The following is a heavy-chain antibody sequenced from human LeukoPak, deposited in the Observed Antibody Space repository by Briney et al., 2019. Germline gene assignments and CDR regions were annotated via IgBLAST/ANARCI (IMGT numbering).Heavy chain of an antibody. CDR2: INHSGST. CDR3: ARFLRKEAGAYFDY. V-gene: IGHV4-34*01. Sequence: SETLSLTCAVYGGSFSGYYWSWIRQPPGKGLEWIGEINHSGSTNYNPSLKSRVTISVDTSKNQFSLKLSSVTAADTAVYYCARFLRKEAGAYFDYWGQGTLVTVSS. D-gene: IGHD6-19*01. CDR1: GGSFSGYY. J-gene: IGHJ4*02.